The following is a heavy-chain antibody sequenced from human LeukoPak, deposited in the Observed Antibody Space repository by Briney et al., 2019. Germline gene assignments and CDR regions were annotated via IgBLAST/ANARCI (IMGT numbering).Heavy chain of an antibody. D-gene: IGHD5-18*01. J-gene: IGHJ4*02. V-gene: IGHV4-38-2*02. CDR2: IYHSGST. CDR3: ARGSIGHTAMVYFDY. Sequence: SETLSLTCTVSGYSISSGYYWGWIRQPPGKGLEWIGSIYHSGSTYYNPSLKSRVTISVDTSKNQFSLKLSSVTAADTAVYYCARGSIGHTAMVYFDYWGQGTLVTVSS. CDR1: GYSISSGYY.